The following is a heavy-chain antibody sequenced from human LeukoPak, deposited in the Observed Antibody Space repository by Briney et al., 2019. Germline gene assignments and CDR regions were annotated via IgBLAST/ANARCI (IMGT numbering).Heavy chain of an antibody. J-gene: IGHJ5*01. CDR2: INHSGST. Sequence: SETLSLTCAVYGGSFSGYYWSWIRQPPGKGLEWIGEINHSGSTNYNPSLKSRVTISIDTSKNQFSLNLTSATAADTAVYYCARWVDRGVGDSWGPGTLVSVSS. V-gene: IGHV4-34*01. CDR3: ARWVDRGVGDS. CDR1: GGSFSGYY. D-gene: IGHD1-26*01.